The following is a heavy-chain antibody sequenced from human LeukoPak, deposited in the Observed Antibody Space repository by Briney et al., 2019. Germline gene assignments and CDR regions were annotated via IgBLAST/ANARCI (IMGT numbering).Heavy chain of an antibody. Sequence: GGSLRLSGAASGFTFSNTWMSWVRQAPGKGLEWVGRIKSKTDGGTTDYAAPVKGRFSISRDDSEQTLYLQMNSLKTEDTAVYYCTTAIRWVVVIDYWGQGALVTVSS. CDR1: GFTFSNTW. J-gene: IGHJ4*02. D-gene: IGHD3-22*01. CDR2: IKSKTDGGTT. CDR3: TTAIRWVVVIDY. V-gene: IGHV3-15*01.